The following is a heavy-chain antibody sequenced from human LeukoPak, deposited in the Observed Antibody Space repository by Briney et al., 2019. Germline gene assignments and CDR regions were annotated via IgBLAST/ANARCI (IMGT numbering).Heavy chain of an antibody. Sequence: GGSLRLSCAASGFTFSSYAMSWVRQAPGKGLEWVSAISGSGGSTYYADSVKGRFTIYRDDSKNTLYLQMNSLRAEDTAVYYCARPRVPVAGTRWFDPWGQGTLVTVSS. CDR1: GFTFSSYA. J-gene: IGHJ5*02. CDR3: ARPRVPVAGTRWFDP. V-gene: IGHV3-23*01. D-gene: IGHD6-13*01. CDR2: ISGSGGST.